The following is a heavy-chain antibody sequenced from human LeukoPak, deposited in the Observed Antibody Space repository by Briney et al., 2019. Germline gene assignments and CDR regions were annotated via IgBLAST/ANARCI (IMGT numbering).Heavy chain of an antibody. D-gene: IGHD3-9*01. Sequence: PGGSLRLSCAASGFTFSSYAMSWVCQAPGKGLEWVSAISGSGGSTYYADSVKGRFTISRDNSKNTLYLQMNSLRAEDTAVYYCAKDPTWTYYDILTGDYWGQGTLVTVSS. V-gene: IGHV3-23*01. J-gene: IGHJ4*02. CDR3: AKDPTWTYYDILTGDY. CDR2: ISGSGGST. CDR1: GFTFSSYA.